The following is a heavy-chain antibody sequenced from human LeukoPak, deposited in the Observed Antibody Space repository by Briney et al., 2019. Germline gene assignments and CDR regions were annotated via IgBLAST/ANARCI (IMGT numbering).Heavy chain of an antibody. J-gene: IGHJ4*02. CDR3: AKAPVTSCRGAYCYPFDS. D-gene: IGHD2-21*01. CDR2: TSSSDAGT. Sequence: GGSLRLSCAASGFTLSTYAMSWVRQTPGKGLEWVAATSSSDAGTYHADSVGGRFTISRDNSKNTLYLQMNSLRAEDAAVYFCAKAPVTSCRGAYCYPFDSWGQGTLVTVSS. V-gene: IGHV3-23*01. CDR1: GFTLSTYA.